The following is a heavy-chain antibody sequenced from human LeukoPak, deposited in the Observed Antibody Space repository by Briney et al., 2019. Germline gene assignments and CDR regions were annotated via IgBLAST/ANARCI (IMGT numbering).Heavy chain of an antibody. V-gene: IGHV3-23*01. J-gene: IGHJ4*02. CDR1: GFTFSSYA. Sequence: GGSLRLSCAASGFTFSSYAMSWVRQAPGKGLEWVSAISGSGGSTCYADSVKGRFTISRDNSKDTLYLQMNSLRAEDTAVYYCAKDTQLVAATSFDYWGQGTLVTVSS. CDR2: ISGSGGST. CDR3: AKDTQLVAATSFDY. D-gene: IGHD2-15*01.